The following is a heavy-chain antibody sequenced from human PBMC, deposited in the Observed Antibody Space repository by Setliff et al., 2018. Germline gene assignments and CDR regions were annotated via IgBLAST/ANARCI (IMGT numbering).Heavy chain of an antibody. D-gene: IGHD6-13*01. CDR1: GFTFSSYW. V-gene: IGHV3-74*01. Sequence: LSCAASGFTFSSYWMHWVRQAPGKGLVWVSRINSDGSSTSYADSVKGRFTISRDNAKNTLYLQMNSLRAEDTAVYYCARVSSSSWIRNYYYYYYGMDVWGQGTTVTVSS. CDR3: ARVSSSSWIRNYYYYYYGMDV. J-gene: IGHJ6*02. CDR2: INSDGSST.